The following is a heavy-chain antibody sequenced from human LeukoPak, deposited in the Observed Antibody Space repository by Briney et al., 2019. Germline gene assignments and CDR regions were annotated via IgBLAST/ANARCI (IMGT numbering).Heavy chain of an antibody. CDR1: GFTFSSYG. V-gene: IGHV3-30*18. CDR3: AKDLEAVTMIVPY. D-gene: IGHD3-22*01. CDR2: ISYDGSNK. J-gene: IGHJ4*02. Sequence: GRSLRLSCAASGFTFSSYGMHWVRQTPGKGLEWVAVISYDGSNKYYADSVKGRFTISRDNSKNTLYLQMNSLRAEDTAVYYCAKDLEAVTMIVPYWGQGTQVTVSS.